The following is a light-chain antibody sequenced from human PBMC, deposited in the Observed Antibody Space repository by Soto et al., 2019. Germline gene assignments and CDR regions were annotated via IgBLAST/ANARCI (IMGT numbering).Light chain of an antibody. CDR2: GAS. Sequence: EILLTQSPGTLSLSPGERATLSCRASQSVSSRYLAWYQQKPGQAPRLLIYGASNRATGIPDRFSGSGSGTDFILTISRLESEDFAVYFCHQYGSSPPYAFGQGNKLEI. CDR1: QSVSSRY. V-gene: IGKV3-20*01. J-gene: IGKJ2*01. CDR3: HQYGSSPPYA.